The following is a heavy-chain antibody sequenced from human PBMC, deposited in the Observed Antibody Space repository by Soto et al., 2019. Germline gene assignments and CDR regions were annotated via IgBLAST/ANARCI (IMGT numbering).Heavy chain of an antibody. Sequence: GGSLRLSCTASGFTFGDYAISWFRQAPGKGLEWVGFIRSKAYGGTTEYAASVKGRFTISRDDSKSIAYLQMNSLKTEDTAVYYCTGVRFDYWGQGTLVTVSS. J-gene: IGHJ4*02. CDR2: IRSKAYGGTT. V-gene: IGHV3-49*03. CDR3: TGVRFDY. CDR1: GFTFGDYA.